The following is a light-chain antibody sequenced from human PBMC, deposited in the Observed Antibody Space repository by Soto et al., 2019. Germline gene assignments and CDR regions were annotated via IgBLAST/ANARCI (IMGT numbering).Light chain of an antibody. Sequence: EVVLTQSPGTVSLSPGERATLSCRASQSVTTNYLAWYQQKPGQAPRLLIYAASSRATGIPDRFSGSGPATDFTLSISRVESEDVAVYDCQHDGSSVPWTFGQGTKVEIK. CDR1: QSVTTNY. CDR3: QHDGSSVPWT. J-gene: IGKJ1*01. CDR2: AAS. V-gene: IGKV3-20*01.